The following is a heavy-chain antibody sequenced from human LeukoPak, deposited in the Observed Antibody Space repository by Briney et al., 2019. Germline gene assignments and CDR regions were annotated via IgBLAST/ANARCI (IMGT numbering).Heavy chain of an antibody. CDR1: GYSFTSYW. J-gene: IGHJ4*02. V-gene: IGHV5-51*01. CDR2: IYPGDSDT. CDR3: ARTPPDLGVTPEEYYFDY. D-gene: IGHD2-21*02. Sequence: GESLKISRKGSGYSFTSYWIGWVRQMPGKGLEWMGIIYPGDSDTRYSPSFQGQVTISADKSISTAYLQWSSLKASDTAMYYCARTPPDLGVTPEEYYFDYWGQGTLVTVSS.